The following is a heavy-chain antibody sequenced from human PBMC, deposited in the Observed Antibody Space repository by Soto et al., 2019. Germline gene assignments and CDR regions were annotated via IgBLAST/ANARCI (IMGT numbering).Heavy chain of an antibody. CDR1: GGSISSYY. Sequence: SETLSLTCTVSGGSISSYYWSWLRQPPGKGLEWIGYIYYSGSTNYNPSLKSRVTISVDTSKNQFSLKLSSVTAADTAVYYCARDIGRYDMLTGYSLWGQGTLVTVSS. CDR2: IYYSGST. J-gene: IGHJ4*02. V-gene: IGHV4-59*01. D-gene: IGHD3-9*01. CDR3: ARDIGRYDMLTGYSL.